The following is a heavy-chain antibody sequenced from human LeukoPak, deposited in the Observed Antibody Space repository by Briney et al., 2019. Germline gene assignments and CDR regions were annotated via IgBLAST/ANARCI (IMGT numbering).Heavy chain of an antibody. CDR2: ISWNGGST. CDR3: ARYPNYDSSGYIIRDDAFDI. J-gene: IGHJ3*02. Sequence: PGGSLRLSCAASGFTFDDYGMSWVRQAPGKGLEWVSGISWNGGSTGYADSVKGRFTISRDNAKNSLYLQMNSLRAEDTALYYCARYPNYDSSGYIIRDDAFDIWGQGTMVTVSS. V-gene: IGHV3-20*04. D-gene: IGHD3-22*01. CDR1: GFTFDDYG.